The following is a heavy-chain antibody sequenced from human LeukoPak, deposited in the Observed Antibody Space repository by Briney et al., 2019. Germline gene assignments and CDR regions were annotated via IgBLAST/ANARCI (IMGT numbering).Heavy chain of an antibody. Sequence: PGGSLRLSCAASGFSFSTYAMSWVRQAPGKGLEWVSAISDGGTYYAYAVKGRFTISIDSSNNTLYLQMNSLRAEDTALYYCAKDRISGDPKFFDLWGRGTLVTVSS. CDR2: ISDGGT. D-gene: IGHD3-3*01. CDR3: AKDRISGDPKFFDL. J-gene: IGHJ2*01. CDR1: GFSFSTYA. V-gene: IGHV3-23*01.